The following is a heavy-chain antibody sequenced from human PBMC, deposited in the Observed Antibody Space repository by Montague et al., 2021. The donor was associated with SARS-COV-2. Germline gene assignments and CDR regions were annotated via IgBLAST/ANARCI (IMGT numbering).Heavy chain of an antibody. CDR2: ISSSSSTI. Sequence: SLRLSCAASGFTFSSYSMNWVRQAPGKGLEWVSYISSSSSTIYYADSVKGRFTISRDNAKNSLYLQMNSLRDEDTAVYYCARDVRDYYGSGSYYRQRSHYYYCYGMDVWGQGTTVTVSS. CDR3: ARDVRDYYGSGSYYRQRSHYYYCYGMDV. CDR1: GFTFSSYS. D-gene: IGHD3-10*01. V-gene: IGHV3-48*02. J-gene: IGHJ6*02.